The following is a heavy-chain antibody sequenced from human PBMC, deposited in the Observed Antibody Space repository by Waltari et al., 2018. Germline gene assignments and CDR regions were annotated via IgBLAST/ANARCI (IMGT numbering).Heavy chain of an antibody. CDR1: GGSFGDYC. CDR3: ARGRRESVWVGELLYYHYYGMDV. D-gene: IGHD3-10*01. J-gene: IGHJ6*02. Sequence: QVQLQHRGTGLLKTSRTLSLTCDVSGGSFGDYCWTWTRQVPGKGLEWIGEIVHSGSTSYTPSLRGRITISLDTSKNQFSLRLNSVTAADTAVYYCARGRRESVWVGELLYYHYYGMDVWGQGTTVSVSS. CDR2: IVHSGST. V-gene: IGHV4-34*02.